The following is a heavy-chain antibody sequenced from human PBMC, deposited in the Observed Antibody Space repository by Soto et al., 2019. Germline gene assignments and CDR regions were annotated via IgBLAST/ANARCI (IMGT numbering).Heavy chain of an antibody. J-gene: IGHJ4*02. V-gene: IGHV3-11*05. CDR1: GFAFSDYY. CDR3: ARDRYVFDY. Sequence: QVQLVQSGGGLVKPGGSLTLSCAASGFAFSDYYITWIRQAPGKGLEWVSSLSNSGTYTNYADSVKGRFITSRDNAKNSLFLHLNSLRAEDTAVYFCARDRYVFDYWGQGALVTVSS. CDR2: LSNSGTYT. D-gene: IGHD3-16*01.